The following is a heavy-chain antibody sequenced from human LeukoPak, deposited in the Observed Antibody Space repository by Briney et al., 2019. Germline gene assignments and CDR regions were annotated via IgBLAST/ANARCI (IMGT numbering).Heavy chain of an antibody. Sequence: GESLKISCKGSGYSFTYWIGWVRQVPGKGLEWMGIIYSGDSHTKYSPSFQGRVTISADKSISTAYLQWSSLEASDTAMYYCASRPFETTVVPWDFYWGQGTQVTVSS. CDR2: IYSGDSHT. J-gene: IGHJ4*02. CDR1: GYSFTYW. D-gene: IGHD4-23*01. CDR3: ASRPFETTVVPWDFY. V-gene: IGHV5-51*01.